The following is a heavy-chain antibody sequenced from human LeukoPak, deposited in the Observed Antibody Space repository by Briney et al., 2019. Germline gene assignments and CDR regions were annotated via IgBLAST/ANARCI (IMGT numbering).Heavy chain of an antibody. D-gene: IGHD4-11*01. CDR1: GYTFTGYY. J-gene: IGHJ4*02. CDR2: INPNSGGT. V-gene: IGHV1-2*02. Sequence: ASVKASCKAFGYTFTGYYMHWVRQAPGQGLEWMGWINPNSGGTNYAQKFQGRVTMTRDTSISTAYMELSRLRSDDTAVYYCARVVPDYSNYRIYDYWGQGTLVTVSS. CDR3: ARVVPDYSNYRIYDY.